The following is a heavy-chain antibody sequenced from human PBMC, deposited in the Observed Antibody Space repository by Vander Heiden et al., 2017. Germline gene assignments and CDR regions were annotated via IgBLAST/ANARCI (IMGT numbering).Heavy chain of an antibody. Sequence: QLQLQESGPGLVKPSETLSLTCTVHGGSISSSSYYWGWIRQPPGKGLEWIGSIYYSGSTYYNPSLKSRVTISVDTSKNQFSLKLSSVTAADTAVYYCAIGRGYSAYWYFDLWGRGTLVTVSS. CDR3: AIGRGYSAYWYFDL. J-gene: IGHJ2*01. V-gene: IGHV4-39*01. D-gene: IGHD5-18*01. CDR1: GGSISSSSYY. CDR2: IYYSGST.